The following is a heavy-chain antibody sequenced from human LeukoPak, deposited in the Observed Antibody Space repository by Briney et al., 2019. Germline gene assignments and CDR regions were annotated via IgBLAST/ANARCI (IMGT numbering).Heavy chain of an antibody. D-gene: IGHD2-2*01. CDR3: ARHDRYCSSTSCSDAFDI. J-gene: IGHJ3*02. CDR2: IYYSGST. V-gene: IGHV4-59*08. CDR1: GGSISSYY. Sequence: SETLSLTCTVSGGSISSYYWSWIRQPPGKGLEWIGYIYYSGSTNYNPSLKSRVTISVDTSKNQFSLKLSSVTAADTAVYYCARHDRYCSSTSCSDAFDIWGQGTMVTVSS.